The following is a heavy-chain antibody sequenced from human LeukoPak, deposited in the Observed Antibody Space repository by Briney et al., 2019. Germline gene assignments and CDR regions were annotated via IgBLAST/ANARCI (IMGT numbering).Heavy chain of an antibody. Sequence: SQTLSLTCAISGDSVSSNSAAWNWIRQSPSRGLEWLGRAYYRSKWYNDYAVSVKSRITINPDTSKNQFSLKLSSVTAADTAVYYCARDREEDFDYWGQGTLVTVSS. J-gene: IGHJ4*02. CDR2: AYYRSKWYN. CDR3: ARDREEDFDY. V-gene: IGHV6-1*01. CDR1: GDSVSSNSAA.